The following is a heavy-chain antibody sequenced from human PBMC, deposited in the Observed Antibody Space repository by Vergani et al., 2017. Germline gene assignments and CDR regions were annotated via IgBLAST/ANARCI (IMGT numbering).Heavy chain of an antibody. J-gene: IGHJ4*02. CDR3: ARDQAQGSGYHFQY. CDR2: IYSGGST. CDR1: GFTVSSNY. V-gene: IGHV3-66*01. Sequence: EVQLVESGGGLVQPGGSLRLSCAASGFTVSSNYMSWVRQAPGKGLEWVSVIYSGGSTYYADSVKGRFTISRDNSKNTLYLQMNSLRAEDTAVYYCARDQAQGSGYHFQYWGQGTLVTVSS. D-gene: IGHD3-22*01.